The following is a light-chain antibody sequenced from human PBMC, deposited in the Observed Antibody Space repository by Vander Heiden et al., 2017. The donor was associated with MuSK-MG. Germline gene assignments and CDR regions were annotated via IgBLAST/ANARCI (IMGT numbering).Light chain of an antibody. Sequence: IVLTHTPATLSLSPGERATLPCRASQSVSSYLAWYQQKPGQAPRLLIYDASNRATGIPARFSGSGSGTDFTLTISSLEPEDFAVYYCQQRSNWPLTFGGGTKVEIK. J-gene: IGKJ4*01. CDR1: QSVSSY. CDR3: QQRSNWPLT. CDR2: DAS. V-gene: IGKV3-11*01.